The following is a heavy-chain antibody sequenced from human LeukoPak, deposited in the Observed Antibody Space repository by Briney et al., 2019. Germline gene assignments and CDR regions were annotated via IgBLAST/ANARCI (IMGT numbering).Heavy chain of an antibody. J-gene: IGHJ5*02. CDR1: GFTFSSYA. D-gene: IGHD6-25*01. V-gene: IGHV3-30-3*01. CDR2: ISYDGSNK. CDR3: ARERGEAAENWFDL. Sequence: GGSLRLSCAASGFTFSSYAMHWVRHAPGKGLEWLAVISYDGSNKYYADSVKGRFTISRDNSKNTLYLQMNSLRAEDTAVYYCARERGEAAENWFDLWGQGTLVTVSS.